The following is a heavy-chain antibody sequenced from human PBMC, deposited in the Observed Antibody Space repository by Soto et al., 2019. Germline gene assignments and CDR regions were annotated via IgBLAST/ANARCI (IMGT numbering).Heavy chain of an antibody. CDR2: FDPEDGQT. CDR3: TRDHYDSSGYYRFDY. Sequence: ASVKVSCKVSGYTLSELSMHWVRQAPGKGLEWMGRFDPEDGQTIYAQKFQGRVTMTGDTSADTAYMELSSLRSEDTAIYYCTRDHYDSSGYYRFDYWGQGTPVTVS. D-gene: IGHD3-22*01. J-gene: IGHJ4*02. V-gene: IGHV1-24*01. CDR1: GYTLSELS.